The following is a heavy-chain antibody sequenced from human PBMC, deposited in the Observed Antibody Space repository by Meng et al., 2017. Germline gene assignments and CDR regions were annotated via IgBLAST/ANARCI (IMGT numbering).Heavy chain of an antibody. CDR1: GGPCRRYA. D-gene: IGHD3-22*01. J-gene: IGHJ4*02. CDR2: IIPIFGTA. V-gene: IGHV1-69*06. CDR3: ARARGSSGYYAFDY. Sequence: VRRVQSGAAWKKPGVSLKFSCKASGGPCRRYAISWVRQAPGQGLEWMGGIIPIFGTANYAQKFQGRVTITADKSTSTAFMELSSLRSEDTAVYYCARARGSSGYYAFDYWGQGTLVTVSS.